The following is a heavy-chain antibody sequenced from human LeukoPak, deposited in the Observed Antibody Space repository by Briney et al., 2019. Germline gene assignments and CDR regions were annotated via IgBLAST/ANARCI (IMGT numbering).Heavy chain of an antibody. Sequence: GASVKVSCKASGYTFTSYGISWVRQAPGQGLEWMGWISAYNGNTNYAQKLQGRVTMTTDTSTSTAYMELRSLRSDDTAVYYCARDRVDYYDSSGYPDYWGQGTLVTVSS. V-gene: IGHV1-18*01. J-gene: IGHJ4*02. D-gene: IGHD3-22*01. CDR3: ARDRVDYYDSSGYPDY. CDR2: ISAYNGNT. CDR1: GYTFTSYG.